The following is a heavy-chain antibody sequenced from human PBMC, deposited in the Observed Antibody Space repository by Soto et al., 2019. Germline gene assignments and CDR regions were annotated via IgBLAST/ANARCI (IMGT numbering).Heavy chain of an antibody. V-gene: IGHV4-30-2*01. CDR3: ARAHYYYGMDV. J-gene: IGHJ6*01. CDR1: GGSISSGGYS. CDR2: IYQSGSS. Sequence: SETLSLTCGVSGGSISSGGYSWNWIRQPPGKGLEWIGYIYQSGSSYYNPSLKNRVTISIDWSKNQFSLKLSSVTAADTAMYYCARAHYYYGMDVWGQGTTVTVSS.